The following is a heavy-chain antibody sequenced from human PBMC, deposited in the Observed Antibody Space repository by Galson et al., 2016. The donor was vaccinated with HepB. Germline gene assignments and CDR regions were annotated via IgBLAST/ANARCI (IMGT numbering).Heavy chain of an antibody. Sequence: CAISGDSVSSTSAGWSWVRQSPSRGLEWLGRTFYRSKWYYDYAISVRSRITINPDTSKNQSSLQLISVTPEDAAVYYCARGGLVRGAHGGSFDSWGQGTLVTVSS. CDR2: TFYRSKWYY. CDR1: GDSVSSTSAG. CDR3: ARGGLVRGAHGGSFDS. V-gene: IGHV6-1*01. D-gene: IGHD3-10*01. J-gene: IGHJ4*01.